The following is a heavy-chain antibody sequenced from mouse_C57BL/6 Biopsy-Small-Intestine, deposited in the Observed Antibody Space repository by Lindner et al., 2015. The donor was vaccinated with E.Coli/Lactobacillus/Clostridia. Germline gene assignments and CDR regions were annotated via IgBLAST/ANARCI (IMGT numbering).Heavy chain of an antibody. CDR1: GYTFTSYN. V-gene: IGHV1-72*01. CDR2: IDPNSGGT. J-gene: IGHJ2*01. D-gene: IGHD2-4*01. Sequence: VQLQESGAELVKPGASVKMSCKASGYTFTSYNMHWVKQTPRQGLEWIGRIDPNSGGTKYNEKFKSKATLTVDKPSSTAYMQLSSLTSEDSAVYYCARSDYDVGGYLDYWGQGTTLTVSS. CDR3: ARSDYDVGGYLDY.